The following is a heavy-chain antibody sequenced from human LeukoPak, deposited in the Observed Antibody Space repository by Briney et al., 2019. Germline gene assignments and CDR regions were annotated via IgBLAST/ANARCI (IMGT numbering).Heavy chain of an antibody. CDR2: IIPIFGTA. CDR3: ASSRVRFFDRIAVAVGFDY. J-gene: IGHJ4*02. D-gene: IGHD6-19*01. V-gene: IGHV1-69*06. CDR1: GGTFTSYA. Sequence: SVKVSCKASGGTFTSYAISWVRQAPGQGLEWMGGIIPIFGTANYAQKFQGRVTITADKSTSTAYMELSSLRSEDTAVYYCASSRVRFFDRIAVAVGFDYWGQGTLVTVSS.